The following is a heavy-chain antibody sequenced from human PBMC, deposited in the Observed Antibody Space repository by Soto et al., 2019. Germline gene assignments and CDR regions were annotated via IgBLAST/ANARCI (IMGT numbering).Heavy chain of an antibody. CDR1: GGTFSSYA. D-gene: IGHD2-2*01. Sequence: QVQLVQSGAEVKKPGSSVKVSCKASGGTFSSYAISWVRQAPGQGLEWMGGIIPIFGTANYAQKFQGRVTITADKSTSTAYMGLSSLRSEDTAVYYCASRHIVVVPAAARGGWFDPWGQGTLVTVSS. CDR3: ASRHIVVVPAAARGGWFDP. J-gene: IGHJ5*02. CDR2: IIPIFGTA. V-gene: IGHV1-69*06.